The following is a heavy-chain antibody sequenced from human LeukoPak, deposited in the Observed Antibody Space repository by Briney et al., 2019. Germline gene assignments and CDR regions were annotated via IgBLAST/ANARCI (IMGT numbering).Heavy chain of an antibody. J-gene: IGHJ3*02. Sequence: ASVTVSCKASGYTFTSYAMNWVRQAPGQGLEWMGWINTNTGNPTYAQGFTGRFVFSLDTSVSTAYLQISSLKAEDAAVYYCARDLSHCSGGSCYSGDAFDIWGQGTMVTVSS. V-gene: IGHV7-4-1*02. CDR2: INTNTGNP. CDR3: ARDLSHCSGGSCYSGDAFDI. CDR1: GYTFTSYA. D-gene: IGHD2-15*01.